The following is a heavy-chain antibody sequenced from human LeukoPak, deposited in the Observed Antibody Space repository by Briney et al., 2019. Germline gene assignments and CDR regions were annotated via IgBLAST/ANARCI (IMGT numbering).Heavy chain of an antibody. V-gene: IGHV7-4-1*02. Sequence: GASVKVSCKASGYTFTSYAMNWVRQAPGQGLEWMGWINTNTGNPMYAQGFTGRFVFSLDTSVSTAYLQISSLKAEDTAVYYCARDRTPLAVAGTGGGYWGQGTLVTVSS. CDR1: GYTFTSYA. CDR3: ARDRTPLAVAGTGGGY. D-gene: IGHD6-19*01. CDR2: INTNTGNP. J-gene: IGHJ4*02.